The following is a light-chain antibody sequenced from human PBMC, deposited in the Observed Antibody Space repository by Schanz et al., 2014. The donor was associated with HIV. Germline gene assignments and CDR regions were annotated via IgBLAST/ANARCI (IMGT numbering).Light chain of an antibody. CDR1: QSLSSSY. CDR3: QQYGSSPWT. J-gene: IGKJ1*01. V-gene: IGKV3-20*01. Sequence: EIVLTQSPGTLSLSPGERATLSCRASQSLSSSYFVWYQQKPGQAPRLLIYGASSRATGIPDRFSGSGSGTDFTLTISRLEPEDFAVYYCQQYGSSPWTFGQGTKVEIK. CDR2: GAS.